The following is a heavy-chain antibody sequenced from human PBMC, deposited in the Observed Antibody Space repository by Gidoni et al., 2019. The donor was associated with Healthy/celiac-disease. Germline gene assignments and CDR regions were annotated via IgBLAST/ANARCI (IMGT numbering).Heavy chain of an antibody. CDR1: GFTFSSYA. J-gene: IGHJ6*02. CDR3: AKAPYSNYVRGHYYYYGMDV. D-gene: IGHD4-4*01. CDR2: ISGSGGSK. Sequence: EVQLLESGGGLVQPGGSLRLSCAASGFTFSSYAMSWVRQAPGKGLAWVSAISGSGGSKYDAYSVKGRFTISRDNSKNTLYLQMNSLRAEDTAVYYCAKAPYSNYVRGHYYYYGMDVWGQGTTVTVSS. V-gene: IGHV3-23*01.